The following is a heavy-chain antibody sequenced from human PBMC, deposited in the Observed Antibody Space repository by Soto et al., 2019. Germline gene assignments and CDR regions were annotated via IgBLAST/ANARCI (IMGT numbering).Heavy chain of an antibody. J-gene: IGHJ4*02. Sequence: GASVKVSCKASGGTFSSYAISWVRQAPGQGLEWMGGIIPIFGTANYAQKFQGRVTITADESTSTAYMELSSLRSEDTAVYYCARDRKYCTNGVCHGPFDYWGQGTLVTVSS. V-gene: IGHV1-69*13. CDR2: IIPIFGTA. CDR3: ARDRKYCTNGVCHGPFDY. CDR1: GGTFSSYA. D-gene: IGHD2-8*01.